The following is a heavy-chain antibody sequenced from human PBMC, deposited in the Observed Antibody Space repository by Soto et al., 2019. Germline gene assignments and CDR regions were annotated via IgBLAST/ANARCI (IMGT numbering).Heavy chain of an antibody. D-gene: IGHD4-17*01. CDR2: IYYNGNT. J-gene: IGHJ2*01. CDR3: ARDYGDKNWYFDL. V-gene: IGHV4-31*03. CDR1: GGSISRGGHY. Sequence: QVQLQESGPGLVKPSQTLSLTCTVSGGSISRGGHYWSWIRQHPGKGLEWIGYIYYNGNTYYNPSRKSRVTIATDTSKNRFSLKLSSRTAADTPVYYCARDYGDKNWYFDLWGRGTLVTVSS.